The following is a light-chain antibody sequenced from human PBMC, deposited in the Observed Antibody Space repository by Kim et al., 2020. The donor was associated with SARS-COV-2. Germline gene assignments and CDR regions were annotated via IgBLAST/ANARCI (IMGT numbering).Light chain of an antibody. Sequence: LTQPASVSGSPGQSITISCTGTSSDVGSYNLVSWYQQHPGKAPKLMIYEVSKRPSGVSNRFSGSKSGNTASLTISGLQAEDEADYYCCSYAGSRVFGGGTQLTVL. CDR2: EVS. J-gene: IGLJ3*02. CDR1: SSDVGSYNL. CDR3: CSYAGSRV. V-gene: IGLV2-23*02.